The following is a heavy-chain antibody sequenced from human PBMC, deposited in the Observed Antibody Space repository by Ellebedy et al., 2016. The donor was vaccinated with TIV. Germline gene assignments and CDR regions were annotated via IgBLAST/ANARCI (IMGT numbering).Heavy chain of an antibody. D-gene: IGHD7-27*01. CDR3: AKEANWGSGPIDY. J-gene: IGHJ4*02. CDR1: GFTFSNYG. V-gene: IGHV3-30*02. Sequence: GESLKISCATSGFTFSNYGIHWVRRAPGKGLEWVAFIRYDGTNKYYADSVKGRFTISRDNSKNTLYLQMNSLRAEDTAVYYCAKEANWGSGPIDYWGQGTLVTVSS. CDR2: IRYDGTNK.